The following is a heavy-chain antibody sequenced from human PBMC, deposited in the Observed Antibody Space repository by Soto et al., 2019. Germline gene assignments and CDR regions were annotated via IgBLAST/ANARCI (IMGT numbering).Heavy chain of an antibody. Sequence: PGGSLRLSCAASGFPFSGYAMHWVRQAPGKGPEWLAVISYDGIHKYYADSVKGRFTISRDNSKNTLYLQMNSLRPDDTAVYYCARDECAGDCYSAYWGQGTLVTVSS. J-gene: IGHJ4*02. CDR2: ISYDGIHK. D-gene: IGHD2-21*02. V-gene: IGHV3-30-3*01. CDR3: ARDECAGDCYSAY. CDR1: GFPFSGYA.